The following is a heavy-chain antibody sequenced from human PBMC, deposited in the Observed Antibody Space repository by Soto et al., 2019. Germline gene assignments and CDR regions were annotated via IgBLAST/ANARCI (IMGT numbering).Heavy chain of an antibody. CDR3: TRTFFAV. J-gene: IGHJ4*02. V-gene: IGHV3-72*01. CDR2: TRNKVNSYST. D-gene: IGHD6-19*01. CDR1: GFTFSDHY. Sequence: GGSLRLSCAASGFTFSDHYMDWVRQAPGQGLEWVGRTRNKVNSYSTEYAASVKGRFTILRDDSKNSLYLHMNSLKIEDTAVYYCTRTFFAVWGQGTLVTVSS.